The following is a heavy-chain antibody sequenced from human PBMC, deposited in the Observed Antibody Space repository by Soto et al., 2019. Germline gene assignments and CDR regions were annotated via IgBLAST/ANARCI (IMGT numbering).Heavy chain of an antibody. D-gene: IGHD6-6*01. CDR2: IIPIFGTA. Sequence: SGKVSCKASGGTFSSYAISWVRQAPGQGLEWMGGIIPIFGTANYAQKFQGRVTITADESTSTAYMELSSLRSEDTAVYYCAALRYSSSSDSYYFDYWGQGTLVTV. J-gene: IGHJ4*02. CDR1: GGTFSSYA. CDR3: AALRYSSSSDSYYFDY. V-gene: IGHV1-69*13.